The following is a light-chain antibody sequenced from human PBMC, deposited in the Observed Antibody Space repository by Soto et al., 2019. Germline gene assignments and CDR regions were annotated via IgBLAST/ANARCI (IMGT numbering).Light chain of an antibody. CDR2: DVS. V-gene: IGLV2-14*03. J-gene: IGLJ1*01. CDR3: SSYTTSNTRQIV. CDR1: SSDVGGYNY. Sequence: QSVLTQPASVSGSPGQSITISYTGTSSDVGGYNYVSWYQHHPGKAPKLMICDVSNRPSGVSNRFSGSKSGNTASLTISGLQPEDEADYYCSSYTTSNTRQIVFGTGTKVTVL.